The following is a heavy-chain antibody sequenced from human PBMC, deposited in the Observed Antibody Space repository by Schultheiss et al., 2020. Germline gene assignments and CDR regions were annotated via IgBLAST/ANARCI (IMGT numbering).Heavy chain of an antibody. V-gene: IGHV4-34*01. CDR3: ARGSSGSYFDY. CDR2: IYYSGST. Sequence: SETLSLTCAVYGGSFSDYYMSWIRQAPGKGLEWIGYIYYSGSTNYNPSLKSRVTISVDTSKNQFSLKLSSVTAADTAVYYCARGSSGSYFDYWGQGTLVTVSS. D-gene: IGHD1-26*01. J-gene: IGHJ4*02. CDR1: GGSFSDYY.